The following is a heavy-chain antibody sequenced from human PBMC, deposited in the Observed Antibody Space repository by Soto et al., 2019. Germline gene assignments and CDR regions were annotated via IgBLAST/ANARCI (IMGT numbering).Heavy chain of an antibody. V-gene: IGHV4-59*01. Sequence: KPSETLSLTCTVSGGSISSYYWSWIRQPPGKGLEWIGYIYYSGSTNYNPSLKSRVTISVDTSKNQFSLKLSSVTAADTAVYYCARLSVTIDDAFDIWGQGTMVTVSS. J-gene: IGHJ3*02. CDR3: ARLSVTIDDAFDI. CDR1: GGSISSYY. D-gene: IGHD1-1*01. CDR2: IYYSGST.